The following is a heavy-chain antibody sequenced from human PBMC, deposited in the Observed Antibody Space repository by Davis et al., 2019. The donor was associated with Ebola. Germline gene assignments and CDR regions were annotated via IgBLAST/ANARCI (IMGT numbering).Heavy chain of an antibody. D-gene: IGHD4-17*01. CDR2: ISYDGSNK. J-gene: IGHJ4*02. V-gene: IGHV3-30*03. Sequence: GESLKISCAASGFTFSSYGMHWVRQAPGKGLEWVAVISYDGSNKYYADSVKGRFTISRDNSKNTLYLQMNSLRAEDTAVYYCARVNRHGDPDYWGLGTLVTVSS. CDR3: ARVNRHGDPDY. CDR1: GFTFSSYG.